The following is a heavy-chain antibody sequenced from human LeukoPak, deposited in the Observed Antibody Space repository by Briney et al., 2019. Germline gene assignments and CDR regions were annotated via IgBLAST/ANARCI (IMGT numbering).Heavy chain of an antibody. CDR1: GGSISSYC. D-gene: IGHD3-3*01. V-gene: IGHV4-59*01. J-gene: IGHJ4*02. CDR2: IFYSGST. CDR3: VRSDDFWSGYYGY. Sequence: SETLSLTCTVSGGSISSYCWSWIRQPLGKGLEWIGYIFYSGSTNYNPSLKSRVTISVDTSKNQFSLKLSSVTAADTAVYYCVRSDDFWSGYYGYWGQGTLVTVSS.